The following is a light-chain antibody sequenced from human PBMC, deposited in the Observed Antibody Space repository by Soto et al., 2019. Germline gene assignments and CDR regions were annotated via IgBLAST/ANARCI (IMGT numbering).Light chain of an antibody. Sequence: QSVLTQPPSVSGAPGQRITISCTGSSSNIGAGYDVHWYRQLPGTAPKLLIFADTKRPSGVPDRFSGSKSGTSASLAITGIQAEDEADYYCQSYDSRLSGLYVFGTGTKVT. J-gene: IGLJ1*01. CDR1: SSNIGAGYD. V-gene: IGLV1-40*01. CDR2: ADT. CDR3: QSYDSRLSGLYV.